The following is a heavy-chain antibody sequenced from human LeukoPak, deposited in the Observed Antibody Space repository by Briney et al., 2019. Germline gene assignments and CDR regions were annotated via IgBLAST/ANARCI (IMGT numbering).Heavy chain of an antibody. CDR3: ARRSGNYVDY. J-gene: IGHJ4*02. Sequence: GESLKISCKASGYSFTSYWIGWVRQMPGKGLEYMGIIYPGDSDTKYSPSFQGQVTISADTSISTAYLQWSSLKASDTAMHYCARRSGNYVDYWGQGTLVTVSS. CDR1: GYSFTSYW. D-gene: IGHD1-26*01. V-gene: IGHV5-51*01. CDR2: IYPGDSDT.